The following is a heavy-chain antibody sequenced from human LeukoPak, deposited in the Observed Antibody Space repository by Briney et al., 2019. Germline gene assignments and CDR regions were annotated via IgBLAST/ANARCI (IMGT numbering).Heavy chain of an antibody. CDR3: ARGRATIFGVVIIRDITKYYYMDV. J-gene: IGHJ6*03. D-gene: IGHD3-3*01. CDR1: GYTFTSYD. CDR2: MNPNSGNT. Sequence: ASVKVSCKASGYTFTSYDINWVRPATGQGLEWMGWMNPNSGNTGYAQKFQGRVTITRNTSISTAYMELSSLRSEDTAVYYCARGRATIFGVVIIRDITKYYYMDVWGKGTTVTVSS. V-gene: IGHV1-8*03.